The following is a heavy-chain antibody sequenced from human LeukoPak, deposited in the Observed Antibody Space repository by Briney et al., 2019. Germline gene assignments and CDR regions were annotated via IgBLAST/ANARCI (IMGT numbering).Heavy chain of an antibody. D-gene: IGHD1-26*01. J-gene: IGHJ4*02. CDR3: ARGPPLIVGATTGDDY. V-gene: IGHV1-8*01. Sequence: ASVKVSCKASGYTFTSYDINWVRQATGQGLEWMGWMNPNSGNTGYAQKFQGRVTMTRNTSISTAYMELSSLRSEDTAVYYCARGPPLIVGATTGDDYWGQGTLVTVSS. CDR1: GYTFTSYD. CDR2: MNPNSGNT.